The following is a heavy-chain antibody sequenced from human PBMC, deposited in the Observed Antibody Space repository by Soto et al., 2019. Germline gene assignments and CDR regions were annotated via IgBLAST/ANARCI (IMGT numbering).Heavy chain of an antibody. Sequence: PSEILSVTCSVSVDSIGIGAHYWNWIRQPPEKGMEWIGYIYYSGSTHYNPPLRSRLRISLDTSKNQFFLRLTSVTAADTARYYCERDQALATTVWGYWGQGIQVTGSS. D-gene: IGHD7-27*01. CDR3: ERDQALATTVWGY. V-gene: IGHV4-31*03. J-gene: IGHJ4*02. CDR1: VDSIGIGAHY. CDR2: IYYSGST.